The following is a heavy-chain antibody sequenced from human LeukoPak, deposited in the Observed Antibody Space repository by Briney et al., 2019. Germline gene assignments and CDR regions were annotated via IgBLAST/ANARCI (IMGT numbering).Heavy chain of an antibody. CDR3: AIYCTGTSCPASRGSLDM. CDR1: GFTVSSNY. V-gene: IGHV3-66*01. J-gene: IGHJ3*02. CDR2: IYTAGET. Sequence: GGSLRLSCAASGFTVSSNYMTWVRQVPGKGLEWVSVIYTAGETSYADSVKGRFTISRDTSKNTVFLQMKSLKVEDTAVYYCAIYCTGTSCPASRGSLDMWGQGTMVTVSS. D-gene: IGHD2-2*01.